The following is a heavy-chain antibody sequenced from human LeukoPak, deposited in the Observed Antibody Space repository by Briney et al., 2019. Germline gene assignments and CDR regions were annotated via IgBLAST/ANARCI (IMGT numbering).Heavy chain of an antibody. CDR1: GGSISSSSYY. D-gene: IGHD5-18*01. J-gene: IGHJ5*02. Sequence: SETLSLTCTVSGGSISSSSYYWGWIRQPPGKGLEWIGSIYYSGSTYYNPSHKSRVTISVDTSKNQFSLKLSSVTAADTAVYYCATHGAKDRRQLWLRADNWFDPWGQGTLVTVSS. CDR2: IYYSGST. CDR3: ATHGAKDRRQLWLRADNWFDP. V-gene: IGHV4-39*01.